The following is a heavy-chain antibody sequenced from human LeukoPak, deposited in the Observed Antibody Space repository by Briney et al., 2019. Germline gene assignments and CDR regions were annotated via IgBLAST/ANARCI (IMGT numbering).Heavy chain of an antibody. J-gene: IGHJ4*02. CDR1: GFTFRSYS. Sequence: GGSLRLSCAASGFTFRSYSMNWVRQAPGKGLEWVSYISSGSDTKYYADSVKGRFIISRDNAKNSLYLQMNSLRAEDTAVYYCARGIDNWGQGTLVTVSS. CDR2: ISSGSDTK. CDR3: ARGIDN. V-gene: IGHV3-48*01.